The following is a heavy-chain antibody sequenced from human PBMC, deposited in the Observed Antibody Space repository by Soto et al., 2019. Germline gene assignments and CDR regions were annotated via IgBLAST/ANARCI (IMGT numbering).Heavy chain of an antibody. J-gene: IGHJ6*02. CDR3: ARARIAAAGTHDYYYYGIDV. V-gene: IGHV1-46*03. CDR2: INPSGGST. D-gene: IGHD6-13*01. CDR1: GYTFTSNY. Sequence: ASVKVSCKASGYTFTSNYMHWVRQAPGQGLEWMGIINPSGGSTSYAQKFQGRVTMTRDTSTSTVYMELSSLRSEDTAVYYCARARIAAAGTHDYYYYGIDVWGQGTTVTVSS.